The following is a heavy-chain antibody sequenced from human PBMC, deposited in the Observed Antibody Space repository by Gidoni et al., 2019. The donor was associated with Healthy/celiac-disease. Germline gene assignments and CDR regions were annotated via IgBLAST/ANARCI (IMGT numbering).Heavy chain of an antibody. V-gene: IGHV3-48*01. CDR1: GFTFGSYS. J-gene: IGHJ4*02. CDR2: ISSSSSTI. CDR3: ARTPSTYYYGSGSPH. Sequence: EVQLVESGGGLVQPGGSLRLSCAASGFTFGSYSMNWVRQAPGKGLEWVSYISSSSSTIYYADSVKGRFTISRDNAKNSLYLQMNSLRAEDTAVYYCARTPSTYYYGSGSPHWGQGTLVTVSS. D-gene: IGHD3-10*01.